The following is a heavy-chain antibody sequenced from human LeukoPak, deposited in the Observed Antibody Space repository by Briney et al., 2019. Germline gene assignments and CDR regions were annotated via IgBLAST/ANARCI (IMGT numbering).Heavy chain of an antibody. Sequence: SETLSLTCTVSGGSISSYYWSWIRQPPGKGLEWIGYIYYSGSTNYNPSLKSRVTISVDTSKNQFSLKLSSVTAADTAVYYCARDRPGTSCHRDWGQGTLVTVSS. CDR1: GGSISSYY. CDR3: ARDRPGTSCHRD. J-gene: IGHJ4*02. CDR2: IYYSGST. D-gene: IGHD2-2*01. V-gene: IGHV4-59*01.